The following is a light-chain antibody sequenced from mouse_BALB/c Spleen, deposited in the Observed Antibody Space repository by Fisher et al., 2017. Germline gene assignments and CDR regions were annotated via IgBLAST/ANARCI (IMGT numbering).Light chain of an antibody. J-gene: IGKJ1*01. Sequence: IVMTQTTAIMSASPGEKVTMTCSASSSVSYMYWYQQKPGTSPKLWIYSTSNLASGVPARFSGSGSGTSYSLTISSMEAEDAATYYCQQWSSNPWTFGGGTKLEIK. CDR3: QQWSSNPWT. CDR2: STS. CDR1: SSVSY. V-gene: IGKV4-57*01.